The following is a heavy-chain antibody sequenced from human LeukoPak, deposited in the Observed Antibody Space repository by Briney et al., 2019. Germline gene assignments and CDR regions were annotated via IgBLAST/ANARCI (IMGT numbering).Heavy chain of an antibody. CDR3: ARDHQRVVAASNWFDP. Sequence: ASVKVSCKASGYTFTSYDINWVRQATGQGLEWMGWMNPNSGNTGYAQKFQGRVTITRNTSISTAYMELSSLRSEDTAVYYCARDHQRVVAASNWFDPWGQGTLVTVSS. CDR1: GYTFTSYD. CDR2: MNPNSGNT. V-gene: IGHV1-8*03. J-gene: IGHJ5*02. D-gene: IGHD2-15*01.